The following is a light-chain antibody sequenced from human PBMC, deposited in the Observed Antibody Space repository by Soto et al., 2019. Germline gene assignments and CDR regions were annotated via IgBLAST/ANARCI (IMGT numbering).Light chain of an antibody. V-gene: IGLV2-14*01. CDR3: SSYTSSSLYV. Sequence: QSALTQPASVSGSPGQSITISCTGTSSDVGGYNYVSWYQQHPGKAPKLMIYDVSNRPSGVSNRFSGSKSGNTASLTISGLQAEEEVDYYCSSYTSSSLYVFGTGTKLTVL. J-gene: IGLJ1*01. CDR2: DVS. CDR1: SSDVGGYNY.